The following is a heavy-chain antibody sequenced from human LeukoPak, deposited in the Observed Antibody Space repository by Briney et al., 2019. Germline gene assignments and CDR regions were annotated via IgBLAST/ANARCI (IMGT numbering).Heavy chain of an antibody. CDR1: GGSISSYY. J-gene: IGHJ3*02. CDR2: LYYSGST. CDR3: ARDYYDSSGYYYGDAFDI. D-gene: IGHD3-22*01. Sequence: SSETLSLTCTVSGGSISSYYWSWIRQPPGKGLEWIGYLYYSGSTNYNPSLKSRVTISVDTSKNQFSLKLSSVTAADTAVYYCARDYYDSSGYYYGDAFDIWGQGTMVTVSS. V-gene: IGHV4-59*01.